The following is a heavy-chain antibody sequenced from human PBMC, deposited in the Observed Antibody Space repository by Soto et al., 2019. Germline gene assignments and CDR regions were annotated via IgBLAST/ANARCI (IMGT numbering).Heavy chain of an antibody. Sequence: GGSLRLSCAASAFTFNSYWMSWVRQAPGKGLEWVANIKQDGSEKYYVDSVKGRFTISRDNARNSLYLQMNSLRIEGTAMYYCATLKSGRDYGDSFDYWGQGTLVTVSS. CDR3: ATLKSGRDYGDSFDY. V-gene: IGHV3-7*01. CDR1: AFTFNSYW. J-gene: IGHJ4*02. CDR2: IKQDGSEK. D-gene: IGHD4-17*01.